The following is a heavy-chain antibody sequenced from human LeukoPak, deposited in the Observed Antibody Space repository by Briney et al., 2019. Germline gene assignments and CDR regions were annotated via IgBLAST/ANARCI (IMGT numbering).Heavy chain of an antibody. CDR2: IRHDGSIK. D-gene: IGHD2-2*01. CDR1: GFIFSTYG. CDR3: AKDSLADIDY. V-gene: IGHV3-30*02. J-gene: IGHJ4*02. Sequence: AGGSLRLSCAASGFIFSTYGMSWVSQAPGKGLEWVAFIRHDGSIKNYADSVKGRSTISRDNSKNTLYLQMNSLRAEDTAVYYCAKDSLADIDYWGQGTLVTVSS.